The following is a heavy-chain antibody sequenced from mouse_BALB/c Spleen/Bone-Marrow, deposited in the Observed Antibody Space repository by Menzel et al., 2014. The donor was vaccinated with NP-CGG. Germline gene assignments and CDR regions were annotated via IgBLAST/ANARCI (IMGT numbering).Heavy chain of an antibody. CDR1: GFDFSRYW. V-gene: IGHV4-1*02. CDR3: ARLGYYGGFAY. CDR2: INPDSTTI. J-gene: IGHJ3*01. D-gene: IGHD2-3*01. Sequence: EVQLVESGGGLVQPGGSLKLSCAASGFDFSRYWVGWVRQAPGKGLGWIGEINPDSTTINYTPSLKYKFIISRDNAKNTLFLQMSNVRSEDTALYYCARLGYYGGFAYWGQGTLVTVSA.